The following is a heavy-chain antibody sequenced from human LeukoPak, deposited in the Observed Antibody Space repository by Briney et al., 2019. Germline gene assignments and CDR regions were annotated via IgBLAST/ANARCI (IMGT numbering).Heavy chain of an antibody. D-gene: IGHD3/OR15-3a*01. CDR3: AHILGGLVFDY. CDR1: GGSISTYYW. J-gene: IGHJ4*02. CDR2: IYWDDDK. Sequence: TLSLTCTVSGGSISTYYWSWIRQPPGKALEWLALIYWDDDKRYSPSLKSRLTITKDTSKNQVVLTMTNMDPVDTATYYCAHILGGLVFDYWGQGTLVTVSS. V-gene: IGHV2-5*08.